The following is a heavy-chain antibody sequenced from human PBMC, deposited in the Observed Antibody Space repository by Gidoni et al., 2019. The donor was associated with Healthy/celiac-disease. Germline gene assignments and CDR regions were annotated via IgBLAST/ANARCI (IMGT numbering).Heavy chain of an antibody. J-gene: IGHJ4*02. Sequence: EVQLVESGGGLVQPGGSPSLSCSASGFTFSSYSMNWVRQAPGKGLEWVSYISSSSSTIYYADSVKGRFTISRDNAKNSLYLQMNSLRAEDTAVYYCARDSTNDFWSGYYTGFLDYFDYWGQGTLVTVSS. V-gene: IGHV3-48*01. D-gene: IGHD3-3*01. CDR1: GFTFSSYS. CDR3: ARDSTNDFWSGYYTGFLDYFDY. CDR2: ISSSSSTI.